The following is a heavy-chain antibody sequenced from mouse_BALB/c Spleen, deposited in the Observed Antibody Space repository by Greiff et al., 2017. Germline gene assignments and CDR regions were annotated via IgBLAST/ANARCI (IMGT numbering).Heavy chain of an antibody. V-gene: IGHV14-3*02. CDR2: IDPANGNT. D-gene: IGHD2-2*01. CDR1: GFNIKDTY. Sequence: VQLKESGAELVKPGASVKLSCTASGFNIKDTYMHWVKQRPEQGLEWIGRIDPANGNTKYDPKFQGKATITADTSSNTAYLQLSSLTSEDTAVYYCALGVTTNFDYWGQGTTLTVSS. J-gene: IGHJ2*01. CDR3: ALGVTTNFDY.